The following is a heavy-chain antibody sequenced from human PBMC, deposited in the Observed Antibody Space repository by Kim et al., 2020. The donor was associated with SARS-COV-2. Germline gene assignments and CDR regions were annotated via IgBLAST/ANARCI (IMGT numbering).Heavy chain of an antibody. CDR1: GGSISSSSYY. Sequence: SETLSLTCTVSGGSISSSSYYWGWIRQPPGKGLEWIGSIYYSGSTYYNPSLKSRVTISVDTSKNQFSLKLSSVTAADTAVYYCARHAPSSGSYWPNDAFDIWGQGTMVTVSS. V-gene: IGHV4-39*01. D-gene: IGHD3-10*01. J-gene: IGHJ3*02. CDR3: ARHAPSSGSYWPNDAFDI. CDR2: IYYSGST.